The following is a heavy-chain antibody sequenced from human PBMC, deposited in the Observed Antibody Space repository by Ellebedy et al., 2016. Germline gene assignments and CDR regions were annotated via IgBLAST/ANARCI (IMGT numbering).Heavy chain of an antibody. CDR2: MYYNVKT. CDR1: GYSINSGYY. J-gene: IGHJ3*02. Sequence: SETLSLTCTVSGYSINSGYYWGWIRQPPGKGLEWIGSMYYNVKTYYNLSLKSRVTTSIDTSKNQFSLQLTSVTAADTAVYYCARNYGRWNDCFDTWGQGTMVTVFS. CDR3: ARNYGRWNDCFDT. D-gene: IGHD2-21*01. V-gene: IGHV4-38-2*02.